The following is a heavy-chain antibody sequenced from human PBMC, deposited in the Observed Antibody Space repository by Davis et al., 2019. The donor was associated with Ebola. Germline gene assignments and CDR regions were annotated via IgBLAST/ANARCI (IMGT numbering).Heavy chain of an antibody. D-gene: IGHD6-13*01. J-gene: IGHJ6*02. V-gene: IGHV1-18*01. Sequence: ASSVKVSCQASGGTLSSYGISWVPHAPGQGLEWIGWISAYNGNTNYAHKPQGRVTMTTDTSTSTAYMELRSLRSVDTAMYYCARGLSIAAAHYYYGMDVWGQGATVTVSS. CDR2: ISAYNGNT. CDR3: ARGLSIAAAHYYYGMDV. CDR1: GGTLSSYG.